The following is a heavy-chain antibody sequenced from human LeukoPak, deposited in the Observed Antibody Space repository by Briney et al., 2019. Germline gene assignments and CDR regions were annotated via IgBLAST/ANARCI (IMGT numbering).Heavy chain of an antibody. J-gene: IGHJ4*02. CDR1: GFTFSNFG. CDR3: AKGLQSGFNFGRD. D-gene: IGHD1-20*01. V-gene: IGHV3-30*02. Sequence: GGSLRLSCAASGFTFSNFGMHWVRQAPGKGLEWVAFIRYDGSNKYYADSVKGRFTISRDNSKNTLYLQMNSLRGEDTAVYYCAKGLQSGFNFGRDWGQGTLVTVSS. CDR2: IRYDGSNK.